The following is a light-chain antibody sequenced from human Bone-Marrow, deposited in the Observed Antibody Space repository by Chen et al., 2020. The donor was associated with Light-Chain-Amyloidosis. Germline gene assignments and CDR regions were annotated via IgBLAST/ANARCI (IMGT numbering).Light chain of an antibody. V-gene: IGLV2-23*03. CDR2: EST. CDR1: SSHVGSYNL. Sequence: QPALTQPASVSGSPGQRITIPCTGPSSHVGSYNLVSWYQHPPSNAPKLIIYESTKRPSGISDRFSCSNSGNTASLTISGLHAEDESDYYCCSYAPTPPFVLFGGGTKLTVL. CDR3: CSYAPTPPFVL. J-gene: IGLJ2*01.